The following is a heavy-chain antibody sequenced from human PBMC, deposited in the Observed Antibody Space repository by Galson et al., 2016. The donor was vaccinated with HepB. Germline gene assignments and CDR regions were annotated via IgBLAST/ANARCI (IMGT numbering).Heavy chain of an antibody. CDR2: TYYRSKWYN. V-gene: IGHV6-1*01. CDR1: GDSVSSYSAA. D-gene: IGHD1-26*01. CDR3: AREPGIGSGRAGRLGY. J-gene: IGHJ4*02. Sequence: AISGDSVSSYSAAWNWIRQSPSRGLEWLGRTYYRSKWYNDYAVSVKSRITINADTSKNQFSLQLNSVTPEDTAVYYCAREPGIGSGRAGRLGYWGQGTLVTVSS.